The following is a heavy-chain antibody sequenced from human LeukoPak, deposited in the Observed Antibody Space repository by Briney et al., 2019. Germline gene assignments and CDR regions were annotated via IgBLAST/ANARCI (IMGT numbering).Heavy chain of an antibody. D-gene: IGHD3-10*01. Sequence: SVKVSCKASGGTFRGYAITSGRQAPGHGLECWGRIIAIRGIANYGQKFQGRVTSTADKSTSTAYMELSSLRSEDTAVYYCAREKSITMVRGVILYFDYWGQGTLVIVSS. CDR2: IIAIRGIA. J-gene: IGHJ4*02. CDR1: GGTFRGYA. CDR3: AREKSITMVRGVILYFDY. V-gene: IGHV1-69*04.